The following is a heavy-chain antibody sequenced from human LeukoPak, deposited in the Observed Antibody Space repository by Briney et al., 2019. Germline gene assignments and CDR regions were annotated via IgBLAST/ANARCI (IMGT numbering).Heavy chain of an antibody. CDR1: GGSISSYY. V-gene: IGHV4-59*01. J-gene: IGHJ6*03. Sequence: SSETLSLTCTVSGGSISSYYWSWIRQPPGKGLEWIGYIYYSGSTNYNPSLKSRVTISVDTSKNQFSLKLSSVTAADTAVYYCARGQMEYGDYGPYYYYYMDVWGKGTTVTISS. CDR2: IYYSGST. D-gene: IGHD4-17*01. CDR3: ARGQMEYGDYGPYYYYYMDV.